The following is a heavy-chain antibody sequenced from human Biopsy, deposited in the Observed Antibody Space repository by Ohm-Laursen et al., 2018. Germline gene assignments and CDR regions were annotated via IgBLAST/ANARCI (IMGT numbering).Heavy chain of an antibody. Sequence: CSVKVSCKASGGTFSNYAISWVRQAPGEGLEWMGGIIAVSGLVNYAPKFQGRVSITADKSTTTAYMELSNLKSEDTAVYYCATPFQYYDSWGGYPPFDHWGQGTLVTVSS. J-gene: IGHJ4*02. CDR3: ATPFQYYDSWGGYPPFDH. CDR1: GGTFSNYA. CDR2: IIAVSGLV. D-gene: IGHD3-3*01. V-gene: IGHV1-69*17.